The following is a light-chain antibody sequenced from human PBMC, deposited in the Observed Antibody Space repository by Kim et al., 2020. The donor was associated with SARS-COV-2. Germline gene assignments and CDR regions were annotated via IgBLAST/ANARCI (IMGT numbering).Light chain of an antibody. CDR1: QSISNW. Sequence: GDRVTITFRASQSISNWLAWYQQKPGKAPKLLISDASSLEGGVPSRFTGSEPGTEFTLTITGLQPDDFATYYCQQYKTYQWTFGQGTKVDIK. CDR2: DAS. V-gene: IGKV1-5*01. J-gene: IGKJ1*01. CDR3: QQYKTYQWT.